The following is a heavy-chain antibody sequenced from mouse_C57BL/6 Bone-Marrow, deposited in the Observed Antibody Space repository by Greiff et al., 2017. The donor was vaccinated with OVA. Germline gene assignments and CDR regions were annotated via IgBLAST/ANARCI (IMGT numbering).Heavy chain of an antibody. D-gene: IGHD1-1*01. CDR1: GYTFTDYY. CDR3: ARAYYGSSYDYAMDY. Sequence: EVQLQQSGPELVKPGASVKISCKASGYTFTDYYMNWVKQSHGKSLEWIGDINPNNGGTSYNQKFKGKATSTVDKSSSTAYMELRSLTSEDSAVYYCARAYYGSSYDYAMDYWGQGTSVTVSS. CDR2: INPNNGGT. V-gene: IGHV1-26*01. J-gene: IGHJ4*01.